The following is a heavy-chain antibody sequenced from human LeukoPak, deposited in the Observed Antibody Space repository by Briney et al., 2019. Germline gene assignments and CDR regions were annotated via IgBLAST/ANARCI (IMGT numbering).Heavy chain of an antibody. J-gene: IGHJ6*03. CDR2: TYTSGST. CDR3: ARIAEGSNYASYYYYMDV. Sequence: SETLSLTCPVSGGSISSYYWSWIRQPAGKGLEWIGRTYTSGSTNYNPSLKSRVTMSVDTSKNQFSLKLSSVTAADTAVYYCARIAEGSNYASYYYYMDVWGKGTTVTVSS. D-gene: IGHD4-11*01. CDR1: GGSISSYY. V-gene: IGHV4-4*07.